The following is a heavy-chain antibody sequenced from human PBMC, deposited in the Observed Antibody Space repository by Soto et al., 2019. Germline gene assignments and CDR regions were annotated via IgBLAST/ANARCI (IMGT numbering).Heavy chain of an antibody. J-gene: IGHJ6*02. Sequence: SETLSLTCTVSGGSISDSNDHWGWIRQPPGKGLEWIGTIYYSGSTYYNPSLKSRVTISVDTSKNQFSLKLSSVTAADTAVYYCARDGGFYYGMDVWGQGTTVTVSS. V-gene: IGHV4-39*02. CDR3: ARDGGFYYGMDV. CDR1: GGSISDSNDH. D-gene: IGHD3-3*01. CDR2: IYYSGST.